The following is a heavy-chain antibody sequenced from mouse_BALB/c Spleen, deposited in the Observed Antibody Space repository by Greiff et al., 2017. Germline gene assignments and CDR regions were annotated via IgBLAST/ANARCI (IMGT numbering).Heavy chain of an antibody. V-gene: IGHV14-3*02. J-gene: IGHJ4*01. CDR3: ARSTHYAMDY. Sequence: DVKLQESGAELVKPGASVKLSCTASGFNIKDTYMHWVKQRPEQGLEWIGRIDPANGNTKYDPKFQGKATITADTSSNTAYLQLSSLTSEDTAVYYCARSTHYAMDYWGQGTSVTVSS. CDR2: IDPANGNT. CDR1: GFNIKDTY.